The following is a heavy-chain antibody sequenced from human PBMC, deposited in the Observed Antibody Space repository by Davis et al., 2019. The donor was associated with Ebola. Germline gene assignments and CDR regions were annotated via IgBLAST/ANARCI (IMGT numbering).Heavy chain of an antibody. J-gene: IGHJ6*02. CDR1: GFSLSTSGMC. CDR2: IDWDDDK. Sequence: SGPTLVKPTQTLTLTCTFSGFSLSTSGMCVSWIRQPPGKALEWLALIDWDDDKYYSTSLKTRLTISKDTSKNQVVLTITNMDPVDTATYYCARIRAEWLRFPRDYYYYYGMDVWGQGTTVTVSS. CDR3: ARIRAEWLRFPRDYYYYYGMDV. V-gene: IGHV2-70*01. D-gene: IGHD5-12*01.